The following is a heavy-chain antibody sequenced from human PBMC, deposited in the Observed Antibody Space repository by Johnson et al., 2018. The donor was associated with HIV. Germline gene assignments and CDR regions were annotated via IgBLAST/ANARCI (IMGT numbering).Heavy chain of an antibody. CDR2: IRQDGSEK. J-gene: IGHJ3*02. D-gene: IGHD3-22*01. V-gene: IGHV3-7*01. CDR3: AREWLYDAFDI. CDR1: GFTFSSYG. Sequence: VQLVESGGGVVQPGGSLRLSCAASGFTFSSYGMHWVLQAPGKGLEWVANIRQDGSEKYYVGSVKGRFTVSRDNARKSLYLQMNSLRAEDTAVYYCAREWLYDAFDIWGQGTMVTVSS.